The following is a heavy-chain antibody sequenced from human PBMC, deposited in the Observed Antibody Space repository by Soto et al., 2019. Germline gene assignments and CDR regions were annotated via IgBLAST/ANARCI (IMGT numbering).Heavy chain of an antibody. Sequence: SETLSLTCTVSGGSISSGGYYWSWIRQHPGKGLEWIGYIYYSGSTYYNPSLKSRVTISVDTSKNQFSLKLSSVTAADTAVYYCARIGGAVTTYYYYYYMDVWGKGTTVTVSS. CDR2: IYYSGST. J-gene: IGHJ6*03. CDR1: GGSISSGGYY. CDR3: ARIGGAVTTYYYYYYMDV. D-gene: IGHD3-16*01. V-gene: IGHV4-31*03.